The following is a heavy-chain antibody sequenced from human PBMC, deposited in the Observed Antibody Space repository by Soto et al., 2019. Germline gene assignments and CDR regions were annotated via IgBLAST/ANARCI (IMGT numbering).Heavy chain of an antibody. J-gene: IGHJ6*02. V-gene: IGHV4-39*07. D-gene: IGHD2-21*02. CDR2: INYSGST. CDR3: AKEFLIYCGRDCYSEGGIIHGMDV. CDR1: GGSLSSSSFY. Sequence: SETLSLTCSVSGGSLSSSSFYWGWIRHPPGKGLEWIGSINYSGSTNYNPSLKSRVTISIDTSKTQFSLNLSSVTAADTAVYYCAKEFLIYCGRDCYSEGGIIHGMDVWGQGTTVTVSS.